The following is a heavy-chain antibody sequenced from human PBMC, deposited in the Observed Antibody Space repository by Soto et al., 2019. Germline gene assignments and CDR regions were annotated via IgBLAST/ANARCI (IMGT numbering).Heavy chain of an antibody. Sequence: QVQLVQSGGEVKKPGASVKVSCKASGYTFTSYGISWVRQAPGQGLEWMGWISAYNGNTNYAQKRQGRVTMTTDTSTSTAYMELRSLRSDDTAVYYCARDSRGYCSSTSCYDWFDPWGQGTLVTVSS. J-gene: IGHJ5*02. V-gene: IGHV1-18*01. CDR3: ARDSRGYCSSTSCYDWFDP. CDR2: ISAYNGNT. D-gene: IGHD2-2*01. CDR1: GYTFTSYG.